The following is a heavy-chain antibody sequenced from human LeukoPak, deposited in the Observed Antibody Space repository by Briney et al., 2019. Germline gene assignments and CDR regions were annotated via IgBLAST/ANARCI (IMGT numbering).Heavy chain of an antibody. CDR1: GFTFSSYS. CDR2: IISSSSYI. Sequence: GGFLRLSCAASGFTFSSYSMNWVRQAQGKGLEWVSSIISSSSYIYYADSVKGRFTISRDNAKHSLYLQMNSLRAEDTAVYYCARDASDFGYGFNWFDPWGQGTLVTVSS. D-gene: IGHD2-15*01. J-gene: IGHJ5*02. V-gene: IGHV3-21*01. CDR3: ARDASDFGYGFNWFDP.